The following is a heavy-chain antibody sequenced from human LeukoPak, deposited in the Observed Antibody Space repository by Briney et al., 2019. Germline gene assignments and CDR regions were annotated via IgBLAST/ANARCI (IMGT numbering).Heavy chain of an antibody. D-gene: IGHD4-17*01. CDR1: GYSISSGYY. CDR2: IYHSGST. V-gene: IGHV4-38-2*02. Sequence: SETLSLTCTVSGYSISSGYYWGWIRQPPGKGLEWIGSIYHSGSTYYNPSLKSRVTISVDTSKNQFSLKLSSVNAADTAVYYCASLTKKPYGEALDYWGQGTLVTVSS. J-gene: IGHJ4*02. CDR3: ASLTKKPYGEALDY.